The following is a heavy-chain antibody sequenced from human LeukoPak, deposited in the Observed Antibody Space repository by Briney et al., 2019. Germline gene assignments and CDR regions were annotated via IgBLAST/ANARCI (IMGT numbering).Heavy chain of an antibody. D-gene: IGHD6-13*01. CDR1: GGTFSSYA. CDR2: IIPIFGTA. CDR3: AREGIEAADDAFDI. J-gene: IGHJ3*02. Sequence: SVKVSCKASGGTFSSYAISWVRQAPGQGLEWMGGIIPIFGTANYAQKFQGRVTITADESTSTAYMELSSLRSEDTAVYYCAREGIEAADDAFDIWGQGTMVTVSS. V-gene: IGHV1-69*13.